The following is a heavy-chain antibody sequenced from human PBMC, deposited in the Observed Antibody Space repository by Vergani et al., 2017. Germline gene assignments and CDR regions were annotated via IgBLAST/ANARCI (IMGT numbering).Heavy chain of an antibody. V-gene: IGHV3-30*02. CDR2: IRYDGSNT. D-gene: IGHD3-10*01. CDR3: TKDQAGDLDY. CDR1: GFTFSNYG. J-gene: IGHJ4*02. Sequence: QVQLVESGGGVVQPGGSLRLSCGASGFTFSNYGMHWVRQAPGKGLEWVTFIRYDGSNTYYADSVKGRFTISRDDDKNSLYLQMNSLRIEDTAVYYCTKDQAGDLDYWGQGTLVTVSS.